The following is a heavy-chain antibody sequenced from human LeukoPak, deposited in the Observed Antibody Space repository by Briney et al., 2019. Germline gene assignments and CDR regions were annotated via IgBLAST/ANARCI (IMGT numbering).Heavy chain of an antibody. V-gene: IGHV4-39*01. Sequence: SETLSLTCTVSGGSISSSSYYWGWIRQPPGKGLEWIGSIYYSGSTYYNPSLKSRVTISVDTSKNQFSLKLSSVTAEDTAVYYCARLMEYYDILTGYYAFDIWGQGTMVTVSS. D-gene: IGHD3-9*01. CDR2: IYYSGST. CDR1: GGSISSSSYY. J-gene: IGHJ3*02. CDR3: ARLMEYYDILTGYYAFDI.